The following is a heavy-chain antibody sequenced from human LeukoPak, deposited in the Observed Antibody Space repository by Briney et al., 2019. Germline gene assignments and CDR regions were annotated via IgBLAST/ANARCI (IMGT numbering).Heavy chain of an antibody. J-gene: IGHJ4*02. CDR1: GFNFGIYG. D-gene: IGHD6-13*01. Sequence: PGRSLRLSCAASGFNFGIYGMHWVRQAPGKGLEWVAVTSYDGSTKYYADSVKGRFTISRDNSKNTLYLQMNSLRAEDTAVYYCARDSIRGSSSSPHLLDYWGQGTLVTVSS. V-gene: IGHV3-30*19. CDR2: TSYDGSTK. CDR3: ARDSIRGSSSSPHLLDY.